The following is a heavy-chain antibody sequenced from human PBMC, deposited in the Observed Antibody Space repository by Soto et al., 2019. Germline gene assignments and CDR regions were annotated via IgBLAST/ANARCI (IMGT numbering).Heavy chain of an antibody. V-gene: IGHV4-59*01. CDR3: ARVEYSGYPRI. D-gene: IGHD5-12*01. Sequence: SETLSLTCTVSGGSISSYYWSWFRQSPGKRLEWIGYIYFSGSTNYNPSLKSRVTISGDTSKNQFSLKLTSVTAADTAVYYCARVEYSGYPRIWGQGTLVTVSS. CDR1: GGSISSYY. J-gene: IGHJ4*02. CDR2: IYFSGST.